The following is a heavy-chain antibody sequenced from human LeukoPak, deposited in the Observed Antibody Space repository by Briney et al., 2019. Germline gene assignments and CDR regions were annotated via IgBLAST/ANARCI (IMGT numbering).Heavy chain of an antibody. V-gene: IGHV3-21*01. CDR3: ASARSGYFHNAFDI. D-gene: IGHD3-3*01. CDR2: ISSSSSYI. J-gene: IGHJ3*02. CDR1: GFTFSSYS. Sequence: GGSLRLSCAASGFTFSSYSMNWVRQAPGKGLEWVSSISSSSSYIYYADSVKGRFTISRDNAKNSLYLQMNSLRAEDTAVYYCASARSGYFHNAFDIWGQGTMVTVSS.